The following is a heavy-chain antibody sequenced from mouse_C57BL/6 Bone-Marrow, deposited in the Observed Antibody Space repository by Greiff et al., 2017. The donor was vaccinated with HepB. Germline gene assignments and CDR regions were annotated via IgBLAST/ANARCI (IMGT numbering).Heavy chain of an antibody. CDR1: GFTFSSYG. Sequence: EVKLQESGGDLVKPGGSLKLSCAASGFTFSSYGMSWVRQTPDKRLEWVATISSGGSYTYYPDSVKGRFTISRDNAKNTLYLQMSSLKSEDTAMYYCARFGMDYYAMDYWGQGTSVTVSS. CDR2: ISSGGSYT. J-gene: IGHJ4*01. CDR3: ARFGMDYYAMDY. V-gene: IGHV5-6*01.